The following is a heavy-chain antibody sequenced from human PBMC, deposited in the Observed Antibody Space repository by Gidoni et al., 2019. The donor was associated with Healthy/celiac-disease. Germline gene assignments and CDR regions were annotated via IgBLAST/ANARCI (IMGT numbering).Heavy chain of an antibody. Sequence: QVQLQESGPGLVKPSQTLSLTCTVSGGSISSGSYYWSWIRQPAGKGLEWIGRIYTSGSTNYNPSLKSRVTISVDTSKNQFSLKLSSVTAADTAVYYCARDSAQGWFDPWGQGTLVTVSS. CDR2: IYTSGST. J-gene: IGHJ5*02. CDR1: GGSISSGSYY. D-gene: IGHD6-19*01. V-gene: IGHV4-61*02. CDR3: ARDSAQGWFDP.